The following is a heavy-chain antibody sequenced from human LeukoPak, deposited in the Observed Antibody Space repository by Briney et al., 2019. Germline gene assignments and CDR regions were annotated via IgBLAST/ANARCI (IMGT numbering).Heavy chain of an antibody. Sequence: SETLSLTCTVSGGSIRSSHYYWGWIRQPPGKGLEWIGSINYSGSTYYNPSLKSRVTISVDTSKNQFSLKLSSATAADTAVYYCARQTTVTTPFDYWGQGTLVTVSS. CDR2: INYSGST. CDR3: ARQTTVTTPFDY. D-gene: IGHD4-11*01. V-gene: IGHV4-39*01. J-gene: IGHJ4*02. CDR1: GGSIRSSHYY.